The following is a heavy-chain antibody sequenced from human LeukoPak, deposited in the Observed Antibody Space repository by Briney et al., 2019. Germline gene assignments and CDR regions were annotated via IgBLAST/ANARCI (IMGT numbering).Heavy chain of an antibody. CDR3: ARDQGVYCSSTSCPYWYFDL. Sequence: ASVKVSCKASGYTFTGYYMHWVRQAPGQGLEWMGWINPNSGGTNYAQKFQGRVTMTRDTSISTAYMELSRLRSDDTAVYYCARDQGVYCSSTSCPYWYFDLWGRGTLVTVSS. V-gene: IGHV1-2*02. J-gene: IGHJ2*01. CDR2: INPNSGGT. D-gene: IGHD2-2*01. CDR1: GYTFTGYY.